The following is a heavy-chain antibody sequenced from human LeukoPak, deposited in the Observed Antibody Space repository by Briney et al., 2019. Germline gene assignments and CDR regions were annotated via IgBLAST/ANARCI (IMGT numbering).Heavy chain of an antibody. D-gene: IGHD2-2*02. CDR2: INSDGSST. Sequence: GGSRRLSCAASGFTFSSYWMHWVRQAPGKGLVWDSRINSDGSSTSYADSVKGRFTISRDNAKNTLYLQMNSLRAEDTAVYYCARGGCSSTSCYTTGPCYYYYMDVRGKGTTVTVSS. J-gene: IGHJ6*03. V-gene: IGHV3-74*01. CDR1: GFTFSSYW. CDR3: ARGGCSSTSCYTTGPCYYYYMDV.